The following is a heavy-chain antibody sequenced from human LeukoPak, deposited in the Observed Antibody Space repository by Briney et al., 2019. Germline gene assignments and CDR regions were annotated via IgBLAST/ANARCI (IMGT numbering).Heavy chain of an antibody. J-gene: IGHJ4*02. V-gene: IGHV3-30*03. CDR3: ADPGRIYSGYASAIDY. D-gene: IGHD5-12*01. Sequence: GGSLRLSCAASGFTFSSYGMHWVRQAPGKGLEWVAVISYDGSNKYYADSVKGRFTISRDNYKNTLYLQMNSLRAEDTAVYYCADPGRIYSGYASAIDYWGQGTLVTVSS. CDR2: ISYDGSNK. CDR1: GFTFSSYG.